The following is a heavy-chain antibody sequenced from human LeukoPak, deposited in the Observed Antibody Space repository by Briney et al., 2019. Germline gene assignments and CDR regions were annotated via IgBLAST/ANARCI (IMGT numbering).Heavy chain of an antibody. D-gene: IGHD3-10*01. J-gene: IGHJ4*02. CDR2: IWYDGSNK. CDR1: GFTFSTYT. CDR3: AREERSGSYYFFDY. V-gene: IGHV3-33*08. Sequence: GGSLRLSCVASGFTFSTYTMHWVRQAPGKGLEWVAVIWYDGSNKYYADSVKGRFTISRDNSKNTLYLQMNSLRAEDTAVYYCAREERSGSYYFFDYWGQGTLVTVSS.